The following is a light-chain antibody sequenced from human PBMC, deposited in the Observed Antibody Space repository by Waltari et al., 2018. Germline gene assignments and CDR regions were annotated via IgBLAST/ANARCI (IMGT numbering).Light chain of an antibody. CDR2: EAV. Sequence: QSALTQPASVSVSPGQSLTISCTGASADLASYNLVSWYQHPPAKAPKLMIYEAVKRPSGVSNRFSGAKSGTTASLIISGLQADDEADYYCCSYTGSSTSYGCGSGTKVTVL. J-gene: IGLJ1*01. V-gene: IGLV2-23*01. CDR1: SADLASYNL. CDR3: CSYTGSSTSYG.